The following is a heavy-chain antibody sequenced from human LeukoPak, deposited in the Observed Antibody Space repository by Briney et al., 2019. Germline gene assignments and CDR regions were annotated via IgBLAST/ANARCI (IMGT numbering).Heavy chain of an antibody. CDR1: GFTFSDYY. Sequence: MSGGSLRLSCAASGFTFSDYYMSWIRQAPGKGLEWVSYISSSGSTIYYADSVKGRFTISRDNAKNSLYLQMNSLRAEDTAVYYCARPTGSSSPYNYYMDVWGKGTTVTVSS. V-gene: IGHV3-11*04. J-gene: IGHJ6*03. CDR3: ARPTGSSSPYNYYMDV. CDR2: ISSSGSTI. D-gene: IGHD6-6*01.